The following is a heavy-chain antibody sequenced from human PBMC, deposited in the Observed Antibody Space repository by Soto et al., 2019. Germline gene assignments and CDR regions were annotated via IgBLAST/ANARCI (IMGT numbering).Heavy chain of an antibody. CDR2: IIHSGGT. Sequence: QVQLQQWGAGLLKPSETLSLTCAFYGGSFSGVYWSWIRQPPGKGLEWIGEIIHSGGTNYNPSLKSRVNISVDTSKNQFSLKLSSVTAADTAVYYCARVPGGYSASSPYYDYYGMDVWGQGTTVTVSS. CDR1: GGSFSGVY. D-gene: IGHD6-6*01. J-gene: IGHJ6*02. CDR3: ARVPGGYSASSPYYDYYGMDV. V-gene: IGHV4-34*12.